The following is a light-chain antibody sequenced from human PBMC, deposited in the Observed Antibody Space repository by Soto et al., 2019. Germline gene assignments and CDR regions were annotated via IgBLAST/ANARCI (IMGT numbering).Light chain of an antibody. CDR3: QQYDNWPQLT. Sequence: EIVMTQSPATLSVSPGESATLSCRASQSVGTNLAWYQQKPGQAPGLLISGASTRATGIPARFSGSGSGTEFTLTISSLQSEDFGIYYCQQYDNWPQLTFGGGTKLEIK. CDR2: GAS. J-gene: IGKJ4*01. CDR1: QSVGTN. V-gene: IGKV3-15*01.